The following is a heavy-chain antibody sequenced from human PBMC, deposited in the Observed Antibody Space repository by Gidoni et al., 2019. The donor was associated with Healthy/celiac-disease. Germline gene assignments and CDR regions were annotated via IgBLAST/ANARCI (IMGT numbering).Heavy chain of an antibody. CDR1: GFTFSSYE. CDR2: ISSSGSTI. D-gene: IGHD7-27*01. V-gene: IGHV3-48*03. J-gene: IGHJ4*02. CDR3: HWGDHLFFDY. Sequence: EVQLVESGGGLVQPGGSLRLSCAASGFTFSSYEMNWVRQAPGKGLEWVSYISSSGSTIYYADSVKGRFTISRDNAKNSLYLQMNSLRAEDTAVYYCHWGDHLFFDYWGQGTLVTVSS.